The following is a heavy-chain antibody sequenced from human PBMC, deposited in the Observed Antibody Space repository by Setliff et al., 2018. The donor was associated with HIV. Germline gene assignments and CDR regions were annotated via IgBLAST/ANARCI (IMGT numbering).Heavy chain of an antibody. J-gene: IGHJ4*02. D-gene: IGHD2-15*01. V-gene: IGHV5-51*01. CDR3: ATSPLGYCSGGSCYQYFNG. CDR2: IYPGDSDT. CDR1: GYSFTTYW. Sequence: PGESLKISCKGSGYSFTTYWIGWVRQMPGKGLEWMGTIYPGDSDTRYSPSFQGQVTISADKSISTAYLQWSSLKASDTAMYYCATSPLGYCSGGSCYQYFNGWGQGTLVTVS.